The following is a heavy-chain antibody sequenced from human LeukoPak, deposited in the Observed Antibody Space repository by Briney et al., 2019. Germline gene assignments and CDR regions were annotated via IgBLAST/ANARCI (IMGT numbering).Heavy chain of an antibody. CDR2: IYWNDDK. CDR1: GFSLTTRGVG. D-gene: IGHD3-22*01. CDR3: AHRRSNYYDSSGYPLDAFDV. Sequence: SGPTLVKPTQTLTLTCAFSGFSLTTRGVGVAWIRQPPGKALEWLAIIYWNDDKRYRPSLQSRLIITKDTSKNQVVLTMTNMDPVDTATYYCAHRRSNYYDSSGYPLDAFDVWGHGTMVTVSS. V-gene: IGHV2-5*01. J-gene: IGHJ3*01.